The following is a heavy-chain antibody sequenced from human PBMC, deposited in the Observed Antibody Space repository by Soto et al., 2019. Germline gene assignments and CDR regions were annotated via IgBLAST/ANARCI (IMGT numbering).Heavy chain of an antibody. CDR3: AKDQAMVRGVPPHLFDY. V-gene: IGHV3-23*01. CDR1: GFTFSSYA. Sequence: PGGSLRLSCAASGFTFSSYAMSWVRQAPGKGLEWVSAISGSGGSTYYADSVKGRFTISRDNSKNTLYLQMNSLRAEDTAVYYCAKDQAMVRGVPPHLFDYWGQGTLVTVSS. D-gene: IGHD3-10*01. CDR2: ISGSGGST. J-gene: IGHJ4*02.